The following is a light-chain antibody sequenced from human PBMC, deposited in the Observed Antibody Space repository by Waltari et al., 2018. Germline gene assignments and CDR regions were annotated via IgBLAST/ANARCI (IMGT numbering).Light chain of an antibody. J-gene: IGKJ4*01. CDR1: QSVSSSS. V-gene: IGKV3-20*01. Sequence: EVVLTQSPGTLSLSPGERAALSCRASQSVSSSSLAWYQQKPGQAPRLLMYDSSSRATGIPDSFSGSGSGTDFTLTISRLEPEDFAVYYCQQYGSSPPLTFGGGTKVEIK. CDR2: DSS. CDR3: QQYGSSPPLT.